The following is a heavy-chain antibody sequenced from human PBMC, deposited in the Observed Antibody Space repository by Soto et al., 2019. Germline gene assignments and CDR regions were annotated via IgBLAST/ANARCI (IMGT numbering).Heavy chain of an antibody. D-gene: IGHD4-17*01. CDR2: ISYDGNNK. V-gene: IGHV3-30*18. J-gene: IGHJ6*02. CDR3: AKDRQAYGDYDYYCYGLDV. Sequence: QLVESGGGVVPPGASLRLSCAASGFTFSTFGMHWVRQTPGKGLEWVAVISYDGNNKVYADSVNGRFTISRDNFKNTVDLVMNNLKVDDTAVYYCAKDRQAYGDYDYYCYGLDVWGQGATVSVSS. CDR1: GFTFSTFG.